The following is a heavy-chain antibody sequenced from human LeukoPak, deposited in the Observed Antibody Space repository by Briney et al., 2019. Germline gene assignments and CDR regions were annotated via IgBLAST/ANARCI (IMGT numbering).Heavy chain of an antibody. CDR2: ISGGGGST. CDR1: GFTFSIYA. CDR3: AKDRTVGASYWYFDL. D-gene: IGHD1-26*01. V-gene: IGHV3-23*01. J-gene: IGHJ2*01. Sequence: GGSLRLSCAASGFTFSIYAMSWVRQAPGKGLEWVSTISGGGGSTYYADSVKGRFTISRDSSKNTLFLHMNTLRAEDTAIYYCAKDRTVGASYWYFDLWGRGTLVTVSS.